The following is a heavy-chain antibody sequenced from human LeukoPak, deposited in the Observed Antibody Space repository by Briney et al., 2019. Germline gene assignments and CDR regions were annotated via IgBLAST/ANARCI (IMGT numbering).Heavy chain of an antibody. CDR2: ISNDGSDK. Sequence: TGGSLRLSCAASGFTFSNYAMHWVRQAPGKGLECVAVISNDGSDKYYPDSVKGRFTISRDNSENTLYLQMNSLRAEDTAVYYCARGTYYYDSSGYYSGGLGYWGQGTLVTVSS. D-gene: IGHD3-22*01. CDR1: GFTFSNYA. V-gene: IGHV3-30*04. CDR3: ARGTYYYDSSGYYSGGLGY. J-gene: IGHJ4*02.